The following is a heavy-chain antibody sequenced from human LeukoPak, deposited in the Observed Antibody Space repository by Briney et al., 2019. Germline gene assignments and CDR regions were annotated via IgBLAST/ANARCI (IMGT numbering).Heavy chain of an antibody. V-gene: IGHV3-23*01. Sequence: PGASLRLSCAVSGFTFDSYAMSWVRQAPGKGLEWVSVISRGGDTTYYADSVKGRFTISRDNSKNTVYLQMNSLRAEDTAVYYCAKETGPFSYWGQGTLVPVSS. D-gene: IGHD7-27*01. CDR3: AKETGPFSY. J-gene: IGHJ4*02. CDR1: GFTFDSYA. CDR2: ISRGGDTT.